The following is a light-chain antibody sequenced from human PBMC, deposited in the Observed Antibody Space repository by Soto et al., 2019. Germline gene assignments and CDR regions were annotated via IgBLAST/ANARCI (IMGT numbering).Light chain of an antibody. V-gene: IGKV3-15*01. CDR1: QVVSSN. Sequence: EIVMTQSPATLSSSAGERATVSCSASQVVSSNLAWYQQKPGQAPRLLIYGASTRATGIPARFSGSGSGTEFTLTISSLQSEDYAVYYCHQYNNWPPWTFGQGTKVDNK. CDR3: HQYNNWPPWT. CDR2: GAS. J-gene: IGKJ1*01.